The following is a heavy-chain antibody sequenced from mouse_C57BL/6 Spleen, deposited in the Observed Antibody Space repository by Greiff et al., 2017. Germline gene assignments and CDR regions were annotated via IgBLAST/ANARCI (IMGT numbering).Heavy chain of an antibody. J-gene: IGHJ1*03. CDR3: AREGKFITTGVAHWYFDV. CDR1: GYTFTSYD. CDR2: IYPRDGST. V-gene: IGHV1-85*01. Sequence: QVQLQQSGPELVKPGASVKLSCKASGYTFTSYDINWVKQRPGQGLEWIGWIYPRDGSTKYNEKFKGKATLTVDTSSSTAYMELHSLTSEDSAVYFCAREGKFITTGVAHWYFDVWGTGTTVTVSS. D-gene: IGHD1-1*01.